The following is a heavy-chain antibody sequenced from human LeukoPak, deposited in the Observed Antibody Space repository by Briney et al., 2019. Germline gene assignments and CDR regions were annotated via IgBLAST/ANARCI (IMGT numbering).Heavy chain of an antibody. V-gene: IGHV3-7*01. CDR1: GFTFSNYW. CDR2: IKQDGSEK. Sequence: GGSLRLSCAASGFTFSNYWMSWVRQAPGKGLEWVANIKQDGSEKYYVDSVKGRFTISRDNAKNSLYLQMNSLRAEDTAVYYCARGLDFWNTWGQGTLVTVSS. D-gene: IGHD3/OR15-3a*01. CDR3: ARGLDFWNT. J-gene: IGHJ4*02.